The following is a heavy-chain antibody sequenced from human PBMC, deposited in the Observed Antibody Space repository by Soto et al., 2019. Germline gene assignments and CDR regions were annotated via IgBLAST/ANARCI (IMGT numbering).Heavy chain of an antibody. J-gene: IGHJ4*02. D-gene: IGHD3-22*01. CDR2: ISSDGSDK. V-gene: IGHV3-30*18. CDR3: AKEPYDSTGFYYSFHH. CDR1: GFTFSSYG. Sequence: QVQLVESGGGVVQPARSLRLSCAASGFTFSSYGMHWVRQAPGKGLEWVAVISSDGSDKNYADSVKGRFSISRDNSRTTLFLQMNSLRPEDTAVFYCAKEPYDSTGFYYSFHHRGQGTLVTVSS.